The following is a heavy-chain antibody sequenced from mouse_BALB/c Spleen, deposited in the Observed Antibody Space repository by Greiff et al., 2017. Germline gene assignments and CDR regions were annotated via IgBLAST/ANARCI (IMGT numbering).Heavy chain of an antibody. CDR2: ISSGGSYT. CDR3: ARERYGSSYAWFAY. Sequence: EVHLVESGGGLVKPGGSLKLSCAASGFTFSSYAMSWVRQSPEKRLEWVAEISSGGSYTYYPDTVTGRFTISRDNAKNTLYLEMCSLRSEDTAMDYCARERYGSSYAWFAYWGQGTLVTVSA. J-gene: IGHJ3*01. D-gene: IGHD1-1*01. CDR1: GFTFSSYA. V-gene: IGHV5-9-4*01.